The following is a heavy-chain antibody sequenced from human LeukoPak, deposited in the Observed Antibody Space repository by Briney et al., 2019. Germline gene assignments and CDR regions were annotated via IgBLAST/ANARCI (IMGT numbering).Heavy chain of an antibody. CDR1: GGSFSGYY. V-gene: IGHV4-34*01. D-gene: IGHD3-22*01. CDR2: INHSGST. J-gene: IGHJ5*02. Sequence: RPSETLSLTCAVYGGSFSGYYWSWIRQPPGKGLEWIGEINHSGSTNYNPSLKSRVTISVDTSKNQFSLKLSSVTAADTAVYYCATTRYRYYDSSGYGTWGQGTLVTVSS. CDR3: ATTRYRYYDSSGYGT.